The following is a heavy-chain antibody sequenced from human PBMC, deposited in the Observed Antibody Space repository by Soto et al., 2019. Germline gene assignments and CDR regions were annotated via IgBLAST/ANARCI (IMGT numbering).Heavy chain of an antibody. D-gene: IGHD3-3*02. Sequence: EVQLVESGGVVVQPGGSLRLSCAASGFTFDDFTMHWVRQAPGKGLEWVSFITWDGIVSYYADSVKGRFTISRDNSKNSLYLQMNSLRSEDTALYYCARDLARREVHTDFSHWGQGTLVTVSS. CDR3: ARDLARREVHTDFSH. V-gene: IGHV3-43*01. J-gene: IGHJ4*02. CDR1: GFTFDDFT. CDR2: ITWDGIVS.